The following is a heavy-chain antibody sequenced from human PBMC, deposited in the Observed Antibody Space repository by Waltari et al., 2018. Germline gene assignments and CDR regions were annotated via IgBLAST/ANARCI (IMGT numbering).Heavy chain of an antibody. CDR3: ARDEVATRDFDY. CDR2: IYYSGST. V-gene: IGHV4-39*07. CDR1: GGSISSSRYY. D-gene: IGHD5-12*01. Sequence: QLQLQESGPGLVKPSETLSLTCTVSGGSISSSRYYWGWIRQPPGKGLEWIGSIYYSGSTYYNPSLKSRVTISVDTSKNQFSLKLSSVTAADTAVYYCARDEVATRDFDYWGQGTLVTVSS. J-gene: IGHJ4*02.